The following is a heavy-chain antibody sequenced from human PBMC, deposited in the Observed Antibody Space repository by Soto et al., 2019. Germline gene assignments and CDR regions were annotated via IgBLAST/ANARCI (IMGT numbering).Heavy chain of an antibody. V-gene: IGHV3-30*18. CDR1: GFTFSSYG. CDR2: ISYDGSNK. D-gene: IGHD4-17*01. J-gene: IGHJ4*02. Sequence: QVQLVESGGGVVQPGRSLRLSCAASGFTFSSYGMHWVRQAPGKGLEWVAVISYDGSNKYYADSVKGRFTISRDNSKNTLYLQMNSLRAEDTAVYYCAKDPDLRLRTTVVNQSPYFDYWGQGTLVTVSS. CDR3: AKDPDLRLRTTVVNQSPYFDY.